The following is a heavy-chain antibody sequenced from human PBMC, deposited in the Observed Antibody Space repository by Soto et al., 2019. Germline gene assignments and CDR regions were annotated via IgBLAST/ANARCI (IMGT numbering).Heavy chain of an antibody. CDR1: GYTFTSYG. D-gene: IGHD2-2*01. J-gene: IGHJ4*02. CDR3: ARDRHWEIQLPYFDY. Sequence: QVQLVQSGAEVKKPGASVKVSCKASGYTFTSYGISWVRQAPGQGLEWMGWISAYNGNTNYAQKLQGRVTMTTDTSTSTADMELRSLRSDDTAVYYWARDRHWEIQLPYFDYWGQGTLVTVSS. CDR2: ISAYNGNT. V-gene: IGHV1-18*01.